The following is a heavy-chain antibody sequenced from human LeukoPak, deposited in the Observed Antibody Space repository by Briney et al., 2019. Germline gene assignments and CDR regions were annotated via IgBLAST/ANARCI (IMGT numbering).Heavy chain of an antibody. J-gene: IGHJ4*02. Sequence: SETLSPTSAVYGVSISGNCWSWLRQPPGKGLEWIGEINHSGSTNYNPSLESRVTISVDTSKNQFSLKLSSVTAADTAVYYCARRDYYHTDHYWGQRTLVTVSS. V-gene: IGHV4-34*01. CDR3: ARRDYYHTDHY. CDR2: INHSGST. CDR1: GVSISGNC. D-gene: IGHD3-22*01.